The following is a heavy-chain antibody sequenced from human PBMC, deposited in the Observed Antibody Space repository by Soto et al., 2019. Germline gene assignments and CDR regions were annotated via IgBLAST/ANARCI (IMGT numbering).Heavy chain of an antibody. CDR1: GFTFSTYD. V-gene: IGHV3-13*01. CDR3: ARARNLGDFRYFDSAGMDV. D-gene: IGHD3-9*01. Sequence: GGSLRLSCAASGFTFSTYDMHWVRQVTGRGLEWVSGIGTAGDTYYPGSVKGRFTISRENAKDSLFLRMNSLRAGDTAVYYCARARNLGDFRYFDSAGMDVWGQGTTVTVSS. J-gene: IGHJ6*02. CDR2: IGTAGDT.